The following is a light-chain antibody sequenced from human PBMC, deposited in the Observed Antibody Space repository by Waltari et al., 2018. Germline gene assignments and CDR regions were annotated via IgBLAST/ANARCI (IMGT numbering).Light chain of an antibody. CDR1: SSDVGSYNL. V-gene: IGLV2-23*03. CDR3: CSYAGSSTFEV. J-gene: IGLJ2*01. Sequence: QSALTQPASVSGSPGQPITISCTGTSSDVGSYNLVSWYQQHPGKAPKLMIYEGSKRPSGVSNRFSGSKSGNTASLRISGLQAEDEADYYCCSYAGSSTFEVFGGGTKLTVL. CDR2: EGS.